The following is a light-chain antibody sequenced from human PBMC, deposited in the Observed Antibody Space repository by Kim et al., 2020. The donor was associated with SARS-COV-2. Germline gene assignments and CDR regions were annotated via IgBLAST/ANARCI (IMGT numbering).Light chain of an antibody. CDR1: QGISSA. CDR3: QHFKNYPRT. Sequence: AIQLTQSPSSLSASVGDRVTITCRASQGISSALAWYQQKPGKAPKLLIYDVSTLESGVPSTFSGSGSGTDFSLTISSLQPEDVGTYYCQHFKNYPRTFGRGTKVDIK. V-gene: IGKV1D-13*01. J-gene: IGKJ4*01. CDR2: DVS.